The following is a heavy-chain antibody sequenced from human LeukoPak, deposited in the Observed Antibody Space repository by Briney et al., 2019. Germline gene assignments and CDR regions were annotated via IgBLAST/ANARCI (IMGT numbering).Heavy chain of an antibody. Sequence: GGSLRLSCAASGFTFSSYAMTWVRQAPGKGLEWVSAISGSGGSTYYADSVKGRFTISRDNSKNTLYLQMNSLRAEDTAVYYCAKGRYCSSTSCYTPVAVAGPFDYWGQGTLVTVSS. CDR2: ISGSGGST. D-gene: IGHD2-2*02. J-gene: IGHJ4*02. CDR3: AKGRYCSSTSCYTPVAVAGPFDY. V-gene: IGHV3-23*01. CDR1: GFTFSSYA.